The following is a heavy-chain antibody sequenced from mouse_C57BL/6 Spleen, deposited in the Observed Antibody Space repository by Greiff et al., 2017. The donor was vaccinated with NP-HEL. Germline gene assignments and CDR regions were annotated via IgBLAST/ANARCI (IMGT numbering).Heavy chain of an antibody. Sequence: VKLMESGAELVKPGASVKISCKASGYAFSSYWMNWVKQRPGKGLEWIGQIYPGDGDTNYNGKFKGKATLTADKSSSTAYMQLSSLTSEDSAVYFCARGTTGNYFDYWGQGTTLTVSS. V-gene: IGHV1-80*01. D-gene: IGHD5-5*01. J-gene: IGHJ2*01. CDR1: GYAFSSYW. CDR3: ARGTTGNYFDY. CDR2: IYPGDGDT.